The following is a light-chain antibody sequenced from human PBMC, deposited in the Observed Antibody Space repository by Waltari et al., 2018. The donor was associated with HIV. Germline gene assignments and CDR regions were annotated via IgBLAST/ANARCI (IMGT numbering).Light chain of an antibody. J-gene: IGLJ2*01. CDR3: HSRDSSGNQVL. V-gene: IGLV3-19*01. CDR1: SLRSYY. CDR2: VRS. Sequence: SELTQDPSVSVALGQTVRITCHGDSLRSYYARWHQQKSGQAPVVVFCVRSSRPSGIPVRFSGSSAGNTASFTFPWAQAEDEADYYCHSRDSSGNQVLFGGGTKVTVL.